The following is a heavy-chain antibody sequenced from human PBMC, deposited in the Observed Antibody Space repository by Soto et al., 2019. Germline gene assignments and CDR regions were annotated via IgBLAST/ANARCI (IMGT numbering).Heavy chain of an antibody. CDR3: AKKVNSGSGSQYFDY. J-gene: IGHJ4*02. V-gene: IGHV3-23*01. CDR1: GFTFSSYS. D-gene: IGHD3-10*01. CDR2: FRGSGDDGTT. Sequence: GGFLRLSCAASGFTFSSYSMSWVRQAPGKGLEWVSGFRGSGDDGTTYYADSVKGRFTISRDNSKNMLFLQMNSLRAEDTAIYYCAKKVNSGSGSQYFDYWGQGTQVTVS.